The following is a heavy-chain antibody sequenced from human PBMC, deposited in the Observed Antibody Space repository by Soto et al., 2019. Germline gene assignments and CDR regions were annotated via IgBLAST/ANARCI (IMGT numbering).Heavy chain of an antibody. CDR1: GFTFSSYA. J-gene: IGHJ2*01. CDR3: ARDGAPLDIVVVTAIYWYFDL. CDR2: ISYDGSNK. Sequence: GGSLRLSCAASGFTFSSYAMHWVRQAPGKGLEWVVVISYDGSNKYYADSVKGRFTISRDNSKNTLYLQMNSLRAEDTAVYYCARDGAPLDIVVVTAIYWYFDLWGRGTLVTVSS. D-gene: IGHD2-21*02. V-gene: IGHV3-30*04.